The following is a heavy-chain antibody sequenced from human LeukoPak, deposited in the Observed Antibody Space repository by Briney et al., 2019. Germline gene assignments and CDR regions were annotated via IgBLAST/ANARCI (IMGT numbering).Heavy chain of an antibody. CDR2: IKSNVDGGTT. CDR1: GLTFSNAY. Sequence: GGSLRLSCAASGLTFSNAYMSWVRQAPGKGLEWVGRIKSNVDGGTTDYAEPVKGRFTISRDDLKNTLYLQMNSLKSEDTAVHYCTTGGPHYDGYPLDFWGLGTLVTVSS. CDR3: TTGGPHYDGYPLDF. J-gene: IGHJ4*02. D-gene: IGHD3-16*01. V-gene: IGHV3-15*01.